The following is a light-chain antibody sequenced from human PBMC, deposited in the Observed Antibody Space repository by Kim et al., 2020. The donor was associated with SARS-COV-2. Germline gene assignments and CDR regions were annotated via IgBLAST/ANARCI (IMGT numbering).Light chain of an antibody. Sequence: GQSVTVSCTGTSSDVGGYDFVYWYQHYPGRAPKLIIYDVRKRPSGVPDRSSGSKSGNTAFLTISGLQAEDEADYYCCSYAGSYTYVFETGTKVTVL. CDR2: DVR. CDR1: SSDVGGYDF. V-gene: IGLV2-11*01. J-gene: IGLJ1*01. CDR3: CSYAGSYTYV.